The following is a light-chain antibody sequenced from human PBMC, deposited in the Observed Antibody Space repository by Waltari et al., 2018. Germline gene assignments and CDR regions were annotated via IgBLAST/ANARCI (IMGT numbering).Light chain of an antibody. CDR3: QQYHNWPPRT. CDR2: GAS. J-gene: IGKJ1*01. V-gene: IGKV3-15*01. CDR1: QSVSSN. Sequence: EIVMTQSPPTLSVSPGERATLSCRASQSVSSNLAWYQQKPGQAPRLLIYGASTRATGIPARFSGSGSGTEFTLTISSLQSEDFAVYYCQQYHNWPPRTFGQGTKVEIK.